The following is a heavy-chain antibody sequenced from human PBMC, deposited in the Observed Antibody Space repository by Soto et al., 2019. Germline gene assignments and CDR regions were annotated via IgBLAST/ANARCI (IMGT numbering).Heavy chain of an antibody. Sequence: PVGSLRLSCGASGFTFGGYAGSWVRPAPGKGLEWVSAISGSGGSTYYADSVKGRFTISRDNSKNTLYLQMNSLRAEDTAVYYCAKELHTSSGWSQVIYWGQGTLVTVSS. CDR2: ISGSGGST. D-gene: IGHD6-19*01. CDR1: GFTFGGYA. J-gene: IGHJ4*02. V-gene: IGHV3-23*01. CDR3: AKELHTSSGWSQVIY.